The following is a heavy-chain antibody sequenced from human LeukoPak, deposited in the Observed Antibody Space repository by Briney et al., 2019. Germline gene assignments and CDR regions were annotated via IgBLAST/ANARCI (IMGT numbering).Heavy chain of an antibody. V-gene: IGHV4-4*07. CDR1: GGSISSYY. Sequence: SETLSLTCTVSGGSISSYYWSWIRQPAGKGLEWIGRIYTSGSTNYNPSLKSRVTMSVDASKNQFSLKLSSVTAADTAVYYCARGYYDSSVPPKFDYWGQGTLVTVSS. J-gene: IGHJ4*02. D-gene: IGHD3-22*01. CDR2: IYTSGST. CDR3: ARGYYDSSVPPKFDY.